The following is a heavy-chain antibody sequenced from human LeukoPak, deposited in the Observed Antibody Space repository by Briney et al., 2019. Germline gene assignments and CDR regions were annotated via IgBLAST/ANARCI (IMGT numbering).Heavy chain of an antibody. V-gene: IGHV3-23*01. Sequence: HPGGSLRLSCAASGFTFSSYAMSWVRQAPGKGLEWVSAISGSGGSTYYADSVKGRFTISRDNSKNTLYLQMNSLRAEDTAVYYCARDRDAYSSSMDVWGQGTTVTVSS. D-gene: IGHD6-6*01. CDR2: ISGSGGST. CDR1: GFTFSSYA. CDR3: ARDRDAYSSSMDV. J-gene: IGHJ6*02.